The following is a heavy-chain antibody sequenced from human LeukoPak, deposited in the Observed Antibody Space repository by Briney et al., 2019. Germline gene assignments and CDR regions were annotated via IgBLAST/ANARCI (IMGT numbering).Heavy chain of an antibody. Sequence: GASVKVSCKASGYIFTGYYMHWVRQAPGQGLEWMGWINPNSGGTEYPQKFQGGVTMTMDTSISTAYMELSSLRSDDTAVYYCATHTGSYYAPTYWGQGTLVTVSS. J-gene: IGHJ4*02. V-gene: IGHV1-2*02. CDR2: INPNSGGT. CDR1: GYIFTGYY. D-gene: IGHD1-26*01. CDR3: ATHTGSYYAPTY.